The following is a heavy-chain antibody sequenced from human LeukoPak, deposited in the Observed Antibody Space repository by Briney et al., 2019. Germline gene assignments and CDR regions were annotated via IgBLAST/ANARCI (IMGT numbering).Heavy chain of an antibody. D-gene: IGHD2-15*01. CDR2: ISWNSGSI. J-gene: IGHJ6*02. Sequence: GGSLRLSCAASGFTFDDYAMHWVRQAPGKGLEWVSGISWNSGSIGYADSVKGRFTISRDNAKNSLYLQMNSLRAEDTALYYCAKVMGYCSGGSCYMAYYGMDVWGQGTTVTVSS. V-gene: IGHV3-9*01. CDR3: AKVMGYCSGGSCYMAYYGMDV. CDR1: GFTFDDYA.